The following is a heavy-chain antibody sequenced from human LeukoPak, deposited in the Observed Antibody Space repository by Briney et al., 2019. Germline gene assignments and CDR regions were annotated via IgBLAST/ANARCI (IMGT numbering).Heavy chain of an antibody. CDR3: AKEGPLGAPGDRFHP. Sequence: SETLSLTCTVSGGSITSSNHFWGWIRQSPGKGLEWIGTISYSGSTYYNPSLESRVTIAADMSKNQFSLKLTSVTAADTAVYHCAKEGPLGAPGDRFHPWGQGTLVPVSS. CDR1: GGSITSSNHF. J-gene: IGHJ5*02. D-gene: IGHD1-26*01. V-gene: IGHV4-39*07. CDR2: ISYSGST.